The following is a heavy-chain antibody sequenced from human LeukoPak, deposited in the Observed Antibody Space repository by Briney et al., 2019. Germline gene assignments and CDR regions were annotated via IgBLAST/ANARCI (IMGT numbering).Heavy chain of an antibody. CDR1: GFTFSSYS. Sequence: PGGSLRLSCAASGFTFSSYSMNWVRQAPGKGLEWVSYISSSSSTIYYADSVKGRFPISRDNAKNSLYLQINSLRAEDTAVYYCARDFSLRYFDYWGQGTLVTVSS. J-gene: IGHJ4*02. D-gene: IGHD2-2*01. CDR2: ISSSSSTI. CDR3: ARDFSLRYFDY. V-gene: IGHV3-48*04.